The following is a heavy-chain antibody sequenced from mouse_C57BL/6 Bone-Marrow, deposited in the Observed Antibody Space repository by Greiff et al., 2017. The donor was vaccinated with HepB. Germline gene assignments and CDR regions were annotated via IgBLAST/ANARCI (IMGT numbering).Heavy chain of an antibody. CDR1: GFNIKDDY. CDR2: IDPENGDT. V-gene: IGHV14-4*01. D-gene: IGHD2-4*01. CDR3: TTDDYDSY. Sequence: VQLQQSGAELVRPGASVKLSCTASGFNIKDDYMHWVKPRPEQGLEWIGWIDPENGDTEYASKFQGKATITADTSSNTAYLQLSSLTSEDTAVYYCTTDDYDSYWGQGTLVTVSA. J-gene: IGHJ3*01.